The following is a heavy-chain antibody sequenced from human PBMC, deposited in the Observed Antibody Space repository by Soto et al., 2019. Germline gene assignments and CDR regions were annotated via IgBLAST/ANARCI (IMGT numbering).Heavy chain of an antibody. V-gene: IGHV1-69*13. Sequence: SLKVSCKASGGTFGSYAISWVRQAPGQGLEWMGGIIPIFGTANYAQKFQGRVTITADESTSTAYMELSSLRSEDTAVYYCARDRNIVATIYNYYGMDVWGQGTTVTVSS. CDR2: IIPIFGTA. D-gene: IGHD5-12*01. CDR3: ARDRNIVATIYNYYGMDV. J-gene: IGHJ6*02. CDR1: GGTFGSYA.